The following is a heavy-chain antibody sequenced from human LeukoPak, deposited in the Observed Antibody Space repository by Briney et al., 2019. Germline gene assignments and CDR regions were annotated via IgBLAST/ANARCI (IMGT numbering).Heavy chain of an antibody. CDR2: IYTSGST. CDR3: ASGSLYYYYYMDV. V-gene: IGHV4-61*02. CDR1: GGSLSSGSYY. Sequence: PSETLSLTCTVSGGSLSSGSYYWSWIRQPAGKGLEWIGRIYTSGSTNYNPSLKSRVTISVDTSKNQFSLKLSSVTAADTAVYYCASGSLYYYYYMDVWGKGTTVTVSS. J-gene: IGHJ6*03.